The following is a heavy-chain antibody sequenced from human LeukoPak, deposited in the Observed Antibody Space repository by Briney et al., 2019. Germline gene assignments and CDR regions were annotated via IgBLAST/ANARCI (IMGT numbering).Heavy chain of an antibody. D-gene: IGHD6-6*01. CDR1: GCTLTELS. Sequence: ASVKVSCKVSGCTLTELSMHWVRQAPGKGLEWMGGFDPEDGETIYAQKFQGRVTMTEDTSTDTAYMELSSLRSEDTAVYYCATNTPLVGVPYYFDYWGQGTLVTVSS. CDR3: ATNTPLVGVPYYFDY. J-gene: IGHJ4*02. CDR2: FDPEDGET. V-gene: IGHV1-24*01.